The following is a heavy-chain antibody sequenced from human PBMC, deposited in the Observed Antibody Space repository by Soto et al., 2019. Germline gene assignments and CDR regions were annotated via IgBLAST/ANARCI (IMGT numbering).Heavy chain of an antibody. J-gene: IGHJ4*02. V-gene: IGHV3-23*01. CDR1: GFIFSSYA. Sequence: GGSLRLSCAASGFIFSSYAMSWVRQAPGKGLEWVSAISGSGGSTYYADSVKGRFTISRDNSKNTLYLQMNSLRAEDTAVYYCAKDGETTGYSSSWDTTSNFDYWGQGTLVTVSS. D-gene: IGHD6-13*01. CDR3: AKDGETTGYSSSWDTTSNFDY. CDR2: ISGSGGST.